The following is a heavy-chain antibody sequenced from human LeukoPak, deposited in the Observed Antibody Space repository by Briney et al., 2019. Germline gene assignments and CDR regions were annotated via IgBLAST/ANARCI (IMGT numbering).Heavy chain of an antibody. CDR2: IYYSGST. Sequence: SETLSLTCTVSGGSISSHYWSWIRQPPGKGLEWIGYIYYSGSTNYNPSLKSRVTISVDTSKNQFSLKLSSVTAADTAVYYCAREPSNCSGGSCYSYYFDYWGQGTLVTVSS. CDR3: AREPSNCSGGSCYSYYFDY. D-gene: IGHD2-15*01. CDR1: GGSISSHY. J-gene: IGHJ4*02. V-gene: IGHV4-59*11.